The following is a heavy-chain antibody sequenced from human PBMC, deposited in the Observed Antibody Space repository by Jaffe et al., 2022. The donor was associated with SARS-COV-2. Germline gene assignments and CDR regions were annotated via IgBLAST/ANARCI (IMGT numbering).Heavy chain of an antibody. J-gene: IGHJ6*02. CDR3: ALQPVDIVATVRTSPPRTPYYGMDV. CDR1: GFSLSTSGVG. V-gene: IGHV2-5*01. Sequence: QITLKESGPTLVKPTQTLTLTCTFSGFSLSTSGVGVGWIRQPPGKALEWLALIYWNDDKRYSPSLKSRLTITKDTSKNQVVLTMTNMDPVDTATYYCALQPVDIVATVRTSPPRTPYYGMDVWGQGTTVTVSS. D-gene: IGHD5-12*01. CDR2: IYWNDDK.